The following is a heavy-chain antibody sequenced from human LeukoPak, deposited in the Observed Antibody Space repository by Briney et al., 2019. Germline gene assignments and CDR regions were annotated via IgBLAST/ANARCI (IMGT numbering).Heavy chain of an antibody. CDR1: GFTFSSYE. V-gene: IGHV3-48*03. CDR2: ISSSGSTI. Sequence: GGSLRLSCAASGFTFSSYEMNWVRQAPGKGLVWVSYISSSGSTIYYADSLKGRFTISRDNAKNSLYLQMNSLRAEDTAVYYCARRYCSGGSCYFRYFDYWGQGTLVTVSS. D-gene: IGHD2-15*01. J-gene: IGHJ4*02. CDR3: ARRYCSGGSCYFRYFDY.